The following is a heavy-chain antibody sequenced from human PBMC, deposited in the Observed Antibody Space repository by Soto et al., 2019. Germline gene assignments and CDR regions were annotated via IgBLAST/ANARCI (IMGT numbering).Heavy chain of an antibody. Sequence: ASVKVSSKVSGYTLTGLSMHWVRQAPGKGLERMGGIDPEDGETIYAQKFQGRVTMTEDTSTDTAYMELSRLRSEDTAVYFFATAMSRYCSGGSCYLNWFDPWGQGTLVTVSS. D-gene: IGHD2-15*01. J-gene: IGHJ5*02. CDR3: ATAMSRYCSGGSCYLNWFDP. CDR1: GYTLTGLS. V-gene: IGHV1-24*01. CDR2: IDPEDGET.